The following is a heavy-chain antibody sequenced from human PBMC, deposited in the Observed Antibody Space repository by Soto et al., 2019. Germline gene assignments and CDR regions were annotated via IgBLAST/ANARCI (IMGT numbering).Heavy chain of an antibody. CDR2: ISNDGSNE. D-gene: IGHD3-10*01. CDR3: AKGEVRGIIPSYFDY. CDR1: GFTFRWFG. J-gene: IGHJ4*02. V-gene: IGHV3-30*18. Sequence: GGSLRLSCAGSGFTFRWFGMNWVRQAPCKGLEWVARISNDGSNEYYVDSVKGRFTISRDNSKNTLYLQMDSLRAEDTAVYYCAKGEVRGIIPSYFDYWRLGTLGTVSS.